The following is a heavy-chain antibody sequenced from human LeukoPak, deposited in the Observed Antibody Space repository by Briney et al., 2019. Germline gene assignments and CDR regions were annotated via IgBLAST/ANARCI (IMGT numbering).Heavy chain of an antibody. V-gene: IGHV3-53*01. CDR3: ALLSGGTFDY. J-gene: IGHJ4*02. CDR1: GFVVTANY. D-gene: IGHD2/OR15-2a*01. CDR2: ISNGGDP. Sequence: GGSLTLSCAASGFVVTANYLAWARQAPGKGLEWVSTISNGGDPFYGDSVKGRSTISRDESTNTFSLQLDSLRVEDMGVYYCALLSGGTFDYWGQGTLVTVAS.